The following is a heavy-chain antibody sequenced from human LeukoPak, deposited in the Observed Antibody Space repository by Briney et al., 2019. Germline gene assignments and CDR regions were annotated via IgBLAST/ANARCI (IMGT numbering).Heavy chain of an antibody. V-gene: IGHV4-59*01. CDR3: AGVSSMVRGVIPQPFDY. Sequence: SETLSLTCTVSGGSISSYYWSWIRQPPGKGLERIGYIYYSGSTNYNPSLKSRVTISVDTSKNQFSLKLSSVTAADTAVYYCAGVSSMVRGVIPQPFDYWGQGTLVTVSS. CDR2: IYYSGST. D-gene: IGHD3-10*01. J-gene: IGHJ4*02. CDR1: GGSISSYY.